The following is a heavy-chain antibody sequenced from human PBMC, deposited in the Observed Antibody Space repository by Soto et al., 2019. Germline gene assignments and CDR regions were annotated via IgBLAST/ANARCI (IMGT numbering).Heavy chain of an antibody. CDR3: AKNPRSSGYIWCEY. J-gene: IGHJ4*02. D-gene: IGHD6-19*01. Sequence: GGSLRLSCAASGFTFSNFAMTWVRQAPGEGLEWVSSISGTDDYTYYADSVKGRFTISRDDSKNTLFLQMNSLSVEDTAVYYCAKNPRSSGYIWCEYWGKGTLVTVSS. V-gene: IGHV3-23*01. CDR1: GFTFSNFA. CDR2: ISGTDDYT.